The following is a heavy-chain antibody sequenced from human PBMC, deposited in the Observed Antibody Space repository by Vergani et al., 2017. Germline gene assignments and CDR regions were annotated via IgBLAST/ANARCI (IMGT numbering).Heavy chain of an antibody. CDR3: ARHSTVEWLVKLGWIDP. CDR1: GASIRSSNYY. V-gene: IGHV4-39*01. CDR2: IYYSGST. D-gene: IGHD6-19*01. Sequence: QLQLQESGPGLVKPSATLSLTCSVSGASIRSSNYYWGWIRQPPEKGLEWIASIYYSGSTYYNPSLKSRVTISVDTSKNQFSLKRSSVTAADTAVYFCARHSTVEWLVKLGWIDPWGQGILVTVSS. J-gene: IGHJ5*02.